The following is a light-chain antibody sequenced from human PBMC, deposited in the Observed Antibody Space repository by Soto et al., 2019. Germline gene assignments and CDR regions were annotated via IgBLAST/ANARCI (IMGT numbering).Light chain of an antibody. CDR1: QSISGW. J-gene: IGKJ1*01. Sequence: DVQMTQSPSTLSASVGDRVTITCRASQSISGWLAWYQQRPGTAPKRLIYAASSLQSGVPSRFSVSGSGTEFTLTISSLQPEDFATYYCLQHNSGPRTFGQGTKVDIK. V-gene: IGKV1-5*01. CDR2: AAS. CDR3: LQHNSGPRT.